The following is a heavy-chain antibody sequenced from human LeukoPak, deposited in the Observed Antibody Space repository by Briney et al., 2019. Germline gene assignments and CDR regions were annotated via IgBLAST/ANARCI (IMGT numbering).Heavy chain of an antibody. V-gene: IGHV3-21*01. Sequence: GGSLRLSCAASGFTFSSYSMNWVRQAPGKGLEWVSSISSSSSYIYYADSVKGRFTISRDNAKNSLYLQMNSLRAEDTAVYYCAREATVNIVVVPAPNWFDPWGQGTLVTASS. D-gene: IGHD2-2*01. CDR3: AREATVNIVVVPAPNWFDP. CDR1: GFTFSSYS. CDR2: ISSSSSYI. J-gene: IGHJ5*02.